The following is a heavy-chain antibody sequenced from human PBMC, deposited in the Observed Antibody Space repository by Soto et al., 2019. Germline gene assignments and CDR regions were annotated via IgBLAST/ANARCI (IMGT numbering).Heavy chain of an antibody. CDR1: GFTFHNYA. CDR2: IGGSGGDT. Sequence: GGSLRLSCTASGFTFHNYAMNWFRHAPGKCRECVSAIGGSGGDTYYADSVKDRFTISRDNAKNSLYLEMNSLRAEDTAVYYCAEGDRPYCSSTSCHYYFDYWGQGTLVTVSS. D-gene: IGHD2-2*01. CDR3: AEGDRPYCSSTSCHYYFDY. V-gene: IGHV3-23*01. J-gene: IGHJ4*02.